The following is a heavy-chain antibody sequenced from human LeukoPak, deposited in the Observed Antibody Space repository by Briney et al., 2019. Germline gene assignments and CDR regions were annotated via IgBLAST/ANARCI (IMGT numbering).Heavy chain of an antibody. CDR1: GYTFTGYY. CDR2: INPNSGGT. CDR3: AREWLVVVTARPSAPRRRLFDY. D-gene: IGHD2-21*02. V-gene: IGHV1-2*02. Sequence: ASVKVSCKASGYTFTGYYMHWVRQAPGQGLEWMGWINPNSGGTNYAQKFQGRVTMTRDTSISTAYMELSRLRSDDTAVYYCAREWLVVVTARPSAPRRRLFDYWGQGTLVTVSS. J-gene: IGHJ4*02.